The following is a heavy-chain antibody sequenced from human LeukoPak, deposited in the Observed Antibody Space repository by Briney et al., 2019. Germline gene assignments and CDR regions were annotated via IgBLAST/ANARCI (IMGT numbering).Heavy chain of an antibody. CDR1: GFTFSDYY. CDR2: ISKNGKTI. V-gene: IGHV3-11*01. J-gene: IGHJ5*02. CDR3: ATTGLLGDIP. Sequence: GGSLRLSCAASGFTFSDYYMSWIRQAPGKGLEWLSYISKNGKTIYYADSIKGRFTISRDNAKKSVYLQMNSLRAEDTAVYYCATTGLLGDIPWGQGTLVTVSS. D-gene: IGHD2-21*01.